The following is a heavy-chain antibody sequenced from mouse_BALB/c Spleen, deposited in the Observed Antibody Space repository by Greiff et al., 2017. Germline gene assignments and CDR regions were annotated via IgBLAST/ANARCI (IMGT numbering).Heavy chain of an antibody. D-gene: IGHD1-1*02. CDR3: ASEVGAY. Sequence: EVQLQQSGAELVKPGASVKLSCTASGFYFKDSYMHWVKQRPEQGLEWIGRIDPANGNTKYDPKFQGKATITADTSSNTAYLQLSSLTSEDTAVYYCASEVGAYWGQGTLVTVSA. J-gene: IGHJ3*01. CDR2: IDPANGNT. CDR1: GFYFKDSY. V-gene: IGHV14-3*02.